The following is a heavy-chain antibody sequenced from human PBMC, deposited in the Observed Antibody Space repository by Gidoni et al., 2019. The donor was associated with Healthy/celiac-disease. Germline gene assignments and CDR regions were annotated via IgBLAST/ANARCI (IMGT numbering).Heavy chain of an antibody. Sequence: QVTLRESGPALVKPTQTLTLTCTFSGFSLSTSGMCVRWLRQPPGKALEWLARIDWDDDKYYSTSLKTRLTISKDTSKNQVVLTMTNMDPVDTATYYCARISVTAAAGVDYWGQGTLVTVSS. CDR2: IDWDDDK. V-gene: IGHV2-70*15. D-gene: IGHD6-13*01. CDR3: ARISVTAAAGVDY. J-gene: IGHJ4*02. CDR1: GFSLSTSGMC.